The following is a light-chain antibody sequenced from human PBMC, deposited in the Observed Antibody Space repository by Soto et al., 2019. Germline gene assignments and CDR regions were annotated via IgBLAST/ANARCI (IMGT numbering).Light chain of an antibody. CDR1: QSISSW. CDR2: DAS. Sequence: DIQITHSPSALASSVVDIVTIXFRASQSISSWLAWYQQKPGKAPKLLIYDASSLESGVPSRFSGSGSGTEFTLTISSLQPDDFATYYCQQYNSYSWTFGQGTKVDIK. J-gene: IGKJ1*01. V-gene: IGKV1-5*01. CDR3: QQYNSYSWT.